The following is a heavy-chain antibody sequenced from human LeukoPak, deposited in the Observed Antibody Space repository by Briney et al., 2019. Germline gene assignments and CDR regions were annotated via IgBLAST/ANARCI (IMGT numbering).Heavy chain of an antibody. Sequence: ASVKVSCKTSGYTFASYGISWVRQAPGQGLEWMGWISAYNGNTNYAQKFQGRVTMTTGTSTSTAYMELRSLRSDDTAVYYCARDRVFVDTAIVSPIQYFDYWGQGTLVTVSS. CDR3: ARDRVFVDTAIVSPIQYFDY. V-gene: IGHV1-18*01. J-gene: IGHJ4*02. CDR2: ISAYNGNT. D-gene: IGHD5-18*01. CDR1: GYTFASYG.